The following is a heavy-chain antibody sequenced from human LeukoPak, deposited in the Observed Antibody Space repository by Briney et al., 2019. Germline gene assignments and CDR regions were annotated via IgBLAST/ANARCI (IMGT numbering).Heavy chain of an antibody. Sequence: GASVKVSCKASRGTFNSYAISWVRQAPGQGLEWMGGIIPIFGTPNYAQKFQGRVTITTSESVSTAYVELSSLRSEDTAVYYCARGRTSIAARRAWYYYYMDVWGKGTTVTVSS. CDR1: RGTFNSYA. CDR2: IIPIFGTP. D-gene: IGHD6-6*01. V-gene: IGHV1-69*05. CDR3: ARGRTSIAARRAWYYYYMDV. J-gene: IGHJ6*03.